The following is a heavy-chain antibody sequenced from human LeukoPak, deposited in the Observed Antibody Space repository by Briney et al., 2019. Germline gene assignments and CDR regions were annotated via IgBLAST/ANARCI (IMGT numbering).Heavy chain of an antibody. CDR3: ASGPVVIINSGLYYYGMDV. D-gene: IGHD3-22*01. V-gene: IGHV4-34*01. Sequence: PSETLSLTCAVYGGSFTGYYWTWIRQPPGKGLEWIGEITHSGSTNYNPSLKSRVTISVDTSKSQFSLNLTSLTAADTAVYYCASGPVVIINSGLYYYGMDVWGQGTTVTVSS. CDR2: ITHSGST. CDR1: GGSFTGYY. J-gene: IGHJ6*02.